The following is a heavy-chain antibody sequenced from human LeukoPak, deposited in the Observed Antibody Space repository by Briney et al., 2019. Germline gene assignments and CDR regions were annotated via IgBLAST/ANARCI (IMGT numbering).Heavy chain of an antibody. J-gene: IGHJ4*02. Sequence: GGSPGLSCAASGFTFSTYEMNWVRQAPGKGLEWVSYISSTSTTIYYADSVKGRFTISRDNAKNSLYLQMNSLRAEDTAVYYCARDLLNYYDSSGSFDYWGQGNLVTVSS. D-gene: IGHD3-22*01. CDR1: GFTFSTYE. V-gene: IGHV3-48*03. CDR2: ISSTSTTI. CDR3: ARDLLNYYDSSGSFDY.